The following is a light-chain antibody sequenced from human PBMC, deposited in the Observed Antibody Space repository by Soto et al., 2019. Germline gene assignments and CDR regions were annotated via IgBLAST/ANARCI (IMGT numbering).Light chain of an antibody. CDR3: QAWDSSTHNYV. Sequence: STELTQPPSVSVSPGQTASITCSGDKLGDKYACWYQQKPGQSPVLVIYQDSKRPSGIPERFSGSNSGNTATLTISGTQAMDEADYYCQAWDSSTHNYVFGTGTKLTVL. CDR2: QDS. J-gene: IGLJ1*01. V-gene: IGLV3-1*01. CDR1: KLGDKY.